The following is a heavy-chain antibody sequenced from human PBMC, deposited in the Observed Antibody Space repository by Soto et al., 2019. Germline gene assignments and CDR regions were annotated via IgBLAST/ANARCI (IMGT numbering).Heavy chain of an antibody. Sequence: GGSLRLSCAASGFTFSSYGMHWVRQAPGKGLEWVAVIWYDGSNKYYADSVKGRFTISRDNSKNTLYLQMNSLRAEDTAVYYCARDSWIGTPDIGYYFDYWGQGTLVTVSS. CDR3: ARDSWIGTPDIGYYFDY. J-gene: IGHJ4*02. CDR2: IWYDGSNK. D-gene: IGHD5-12*01. V-gene: IGHV3-33*01. CDR1: GFTFSSYG.